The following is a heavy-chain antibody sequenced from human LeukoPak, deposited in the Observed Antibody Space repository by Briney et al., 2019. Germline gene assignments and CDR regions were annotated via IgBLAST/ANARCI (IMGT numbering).Heavy chain of an antibody. J-gene: IGHJ4*02. CDR3: ARDRQQLALDY. CDR2: ISSSGSTK. Sequence: GGSLRLSCAASGFTLSDYYMNWIRQAPGKGLEWVSYISSSGSTKCYADSVKGRFTISRDNAKNSLYLQMNSLRAEDTAVYYCARDRQQLALDYWGQGTLVTVSS. V-gene: IGHV3-11*04. CDR1: GFTLSDYY. D-gene: IGHD6-13*01.